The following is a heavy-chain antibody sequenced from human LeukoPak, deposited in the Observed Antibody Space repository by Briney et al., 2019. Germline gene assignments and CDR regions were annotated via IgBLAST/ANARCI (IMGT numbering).Heavy chain of an antibody. V-gene: IGHV1-24*01. D-gene: IGHD6-13*01. CDR1: GYTLTELS. Sequence: ASVKVSCKVSGYTLTELSMHWVRQAPGKGREWMGGFDPEDGETIYAQKFQGRVTMTEDTSTDTAYMELSSLRSEDTAVYYCATGAGSSRAAGYYYYMDVWGKGTTVTVSS. CDR3: ATGAGSSRAAGYYYYMDV. J-gene: IGHJ6*03. CDR2: FDPEDGET.